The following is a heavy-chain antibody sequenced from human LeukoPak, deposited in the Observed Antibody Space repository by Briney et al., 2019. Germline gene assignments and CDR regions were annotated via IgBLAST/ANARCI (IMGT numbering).Heavy chain of an antibody. J-gene: IGHJ3*02. CDR3: ARRHASSDAFDI. V-gene: IGHV4-59*08. CDR2: IYYSGNT. CDR1: GGSISSYY. Sequence: PSGTLSLTCTVSGGSISSYYWSWIRQPPGKGLEWIGYIYYSGNTNYNPSLKSRVTISVDTSKNQFSLKLRSVTAADTAVYYCARRHASSDAFDIWGQGTMVTVSS.